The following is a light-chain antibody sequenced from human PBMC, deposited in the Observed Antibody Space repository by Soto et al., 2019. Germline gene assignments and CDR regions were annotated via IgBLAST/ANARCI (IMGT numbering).Light chain of an antibody. Sequence: EIVLTQSPGTVSLSPGERATLSCRASQSVSTNYLAWYQQKPGQAPRLLIYRTSTRATGIPARFSGSGSGTDFTLTISSLESEDVAVYYCQQRSNWPPYTFGQGTKVDIK. CDR2: RTS. CDR1: QSVSTNY. J-gene: IGKJ2*01. CDR3: QQRSNWPPYT. V-gene: IGKV3D-20*02.